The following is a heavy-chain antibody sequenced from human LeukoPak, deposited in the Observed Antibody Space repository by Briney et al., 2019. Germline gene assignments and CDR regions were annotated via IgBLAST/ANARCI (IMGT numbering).Heavy chain of an antibody. Sequence: GSLRLSCAASGFTFSSYWMSWVRQAPGKGLEWVGRIKSKTDGGTTDYAAPVKGRFTISRDDSKNTLYLQMNSLKTEDTAVYYCTTDPSFIVVVVAATLSNFDYWGQGTLVTVSS. CDR3: TTDPSFIVVVVAATLSNFDY. D-gene: IGHD2-15*01. CDR1: GFTFSSYW. J-gene: IGHJ4*02. V-gene: IGHV3-15*01. CDR2: IKSKTDGGTT.